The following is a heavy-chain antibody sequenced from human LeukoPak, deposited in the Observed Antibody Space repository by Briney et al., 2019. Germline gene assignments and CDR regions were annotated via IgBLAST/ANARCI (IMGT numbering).Heavy chain of an antibody. V-gene: IGHV3-21*01. CDR2: ISGSSIYI. CDR1: GFTFSSYT. J-gene: IGHJ6*02. D-gene: IGHD3-10*01. CDR3: ARSGGSGSYYGYYYGMDV. Sequence: NTGGSLRLSCAASGFTFSSYTMNWVRQAPGKGLEWVSFISGSSIYIYYADSVKGRFTISRDNAKNSLYLQMNSLRAEDTAVYYCARSGGSGSYYGYYYGMDVWGQGTTVTVSS.